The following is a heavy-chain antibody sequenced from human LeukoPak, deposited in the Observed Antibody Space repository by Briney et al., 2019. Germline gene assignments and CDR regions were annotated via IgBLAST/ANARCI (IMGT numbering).Heavy chain of an antibody. CDR2: IIPIFGTA. CDR1: GGTFSRYA. D-gene: IGHD5-18*01. Sequence: SVKVSCKASGGTFSRYAISWVRQAPGQGLEWMGGIIPIFGTANYAQKFQGRVTITTDESTSTAYMELSSLRSEDTAVYYCARDPDMVAGDYYMDVWGKGTTVTVSS. V-gene: IGHV1-69*05. J-gene: IGHJ6*03. CDR3: ARDPDMVAGDYYMDV.